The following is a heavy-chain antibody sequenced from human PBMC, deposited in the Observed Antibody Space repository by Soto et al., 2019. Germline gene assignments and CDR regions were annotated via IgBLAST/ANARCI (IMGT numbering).Heavy chain of an antibody. J-gene: IGHJ6*02. CDR2: ISSSGGTL. CDR1: GFTFSSFS. Sequence: GGSLRLSCASSGFTFSSFSMSLIRQAPGKGLQWVSYISSSGGTLYYSDSVKGRFTISRENTKNSLYLQMNSLRAEDTAVYYCARGDDGTMHRHYYHGMGVWGQGTTVTVSS. CDR3: ARGDDGTMHRHYYHGMGV. D-gene: IGHD3-3*01. V-gene: IGHV3-48*04.